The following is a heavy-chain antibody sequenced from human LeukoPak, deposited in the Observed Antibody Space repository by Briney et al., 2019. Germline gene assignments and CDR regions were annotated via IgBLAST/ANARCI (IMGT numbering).Heavy chain of an antibody. CDR3: ARSGPAAGRPDAFDI. Sequence: SETLSLTCTLSGDSISSSRFYWAWIRQPPGKGLECIGTIYYSGITYYSSSLKSRVTISVDTSKNQFSLKLSSVTAADTAVYFCARSGPAAGRPDAFDIWGQGTMVTVSS. D-gene: IGHD2-2*01. V-gene: IGHV4-39*07. J-gene: IGHJ3*02. CDR2: IYYSGIT. CDR1: GDSISSSRFY.